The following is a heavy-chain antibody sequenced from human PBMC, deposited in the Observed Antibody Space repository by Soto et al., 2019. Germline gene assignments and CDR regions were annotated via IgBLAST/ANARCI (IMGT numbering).Heavy chain of an antibody. D-gene: IGHD2-15*01. V-gene: IGHV3-15*01. CDR3: TTDSGCSGGSCYDYYGMDV. Sequence: GALRLSCAASGFIFSNAWMSWVRQAPGKGLEWVGRIKSKTDGGTTDYAAPVKGRFTISRDDSKNTLYLQMNSLKTEDTAVYYCTTDSGCSGGSCYDYYGMDVWGQGTTVTVSS. CDR1: GFIFSNAW. CDR2: IKSKTDGGTT. J-gene: IGHJ6*02.